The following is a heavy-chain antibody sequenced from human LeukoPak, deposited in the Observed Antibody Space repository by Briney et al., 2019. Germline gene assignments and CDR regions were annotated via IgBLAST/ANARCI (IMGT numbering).Heavy chain of an antibody. CDR2: ISSSSSYI. V-gene: IGHV3-21*01. CDR1: GVTCRGYG. J-gene: IGHJ4*02. CDR3: ASGIQLWLSDY. D-gene: IGHD5-18*01. Sequence: GGSLRLSCAAAGVTCRGYGMNWVRQAPGKGLEWVSSISSSSSYIYYADSVKGRFTISRDNAKNSLYLQMNSLRAEDTAVYYCASGIQLWLSDYWGQGTLVTVSS.